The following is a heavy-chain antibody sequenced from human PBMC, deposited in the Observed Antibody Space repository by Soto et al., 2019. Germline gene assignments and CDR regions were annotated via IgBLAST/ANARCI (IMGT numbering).Heavy chain of an antibody. CDR1: GLTVSTNP. Sequence: EVQLVESGGGLVQPGGSLRLSCAASGLTVSTNPMSWVRQAPGKGLEWVSVIYTGGGTHYADSVKGRFTIFRDKTKNTVKLQIISLRPEDTAVYYCARDGSGHCGQGTLVSVSS. CDR3: ARDGSGH. CDR2: IYTGGGT. V-gene: IGHV3-66*01. J-gene: IGHJ4*02.